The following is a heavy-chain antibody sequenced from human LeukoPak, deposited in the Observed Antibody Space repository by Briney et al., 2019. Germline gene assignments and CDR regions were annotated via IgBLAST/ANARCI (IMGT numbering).Heavy chain of an antibody. V-gene: IGHV1-2*02. Sequence: GASVKVSCKASGDSFTGDYMHWVRQAPGQGLEWMGWINPNSGGTNSAQKFQGRVTMTRDTSISTAYTELSRLRSDDTAVYYCAREYGDYEFDYWGQGTLVIVSS. D-gene: IGHD4-17*01. CDR1: GDSFTGDY. CDR3: AREYGDYEFDY. CDR2: INPNSGGT. J-gene: IGHJ4*02.